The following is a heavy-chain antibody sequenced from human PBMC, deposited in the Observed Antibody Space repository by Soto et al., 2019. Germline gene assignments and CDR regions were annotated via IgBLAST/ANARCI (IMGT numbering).Heavy chain of an antibody. CDR3: TRDASRDSSARGWFDP. J-gene: IGHJ5*02. V-gene: IGHV3-21*01. CDR1: GFTFRSFT. Sequence: PGGSLRLSCAASGFTFRSFTMNWVRQAPGKGLEWVSTISSNSAYIYYTDALRGRFTISRDNAKNSLHLQMNSLRAEDTAVYYYTRDASRDSSARGWFDPWGPGTLVTVYS. D-gene: IGHD6-13*01. CDR2: ISSNSAYI.